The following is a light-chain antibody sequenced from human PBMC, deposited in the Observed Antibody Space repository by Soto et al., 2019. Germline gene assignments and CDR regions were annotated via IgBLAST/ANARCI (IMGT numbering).Light chain of an antibody. Sequence: DIQMTHSPSTLSASVGDRVTITCRASQSISSWLAWYQQKPGKAPKLLIYKASSLESGVPSRFSGSGSGTEFTLTISSLQPDDFATYYCQQYNSYSRTFGQRSMA. J-gene: IGKJ1*01. CDR2: KAS. V-gene: IGKV1-5*03. CDR1: QSISSW. CDR3: QQYNSYSRT.